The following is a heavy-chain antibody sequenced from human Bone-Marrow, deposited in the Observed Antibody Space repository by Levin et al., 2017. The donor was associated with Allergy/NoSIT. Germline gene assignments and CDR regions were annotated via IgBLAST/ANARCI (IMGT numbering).Heavy chain of an antibody. D-gene: IGHD3-9*01. V-gene: IGHV3-11*05. CDR2: ISSSSSYT. J-gene: IGHJ5*02. CDR1: GFTFSDYY. CDR3: ARVCRVLRYFDWLPAENPQENWFDP. Sequence: PGRSLRLSCAASGFTFSDYYMSWIRQAPGKGLEWVSYISSSSSYTNYADSVKGRFTISRDNAKNSLYLQMNSLRAEDTAVYYCARVCRVLRYFDWLPAENPQENWFDPWGQGTLVTVSS.